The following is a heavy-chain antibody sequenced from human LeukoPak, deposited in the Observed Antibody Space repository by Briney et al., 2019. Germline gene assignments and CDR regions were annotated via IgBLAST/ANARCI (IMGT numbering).Heavy chain of an antibody. J-gene: IGHJ5*02. CDR1: GGSISSSSYY. Sequence: SETLSLTCTVSGGSISSSSYYWGWIRQPPGKGLEWIGSIYYSGSTYYNPSLKSRVTISVDTSKNQFSLKLSSVIAADTAVYYCARLSYSYGHRGSWFDPWGQGTLVTVSS. CDR2: IYYSGST. D-gene: IGHD5-18*01. V-gene: IGHV4-39*01. CDR3: ARLSYSYGHRGSWFDP.